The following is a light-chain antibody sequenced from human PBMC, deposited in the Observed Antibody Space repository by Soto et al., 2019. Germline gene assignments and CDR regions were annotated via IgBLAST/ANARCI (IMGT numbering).Light chain of an antibody. CDR3: QQKAT. V-gene: IGKV3-20*01. CDR1: QSVSSSY. J-gene: IGKJ1*01. CDR2: GAS. Sequence: EIVLTHSPGTLSLSPGERATLSCRASQSVSSSYLAWYQQKPGQAPRLLIYGASSRATGIPDRFSGSGSGTDFTLTISRLEPEDFAVYYCQQKATFGQGT.